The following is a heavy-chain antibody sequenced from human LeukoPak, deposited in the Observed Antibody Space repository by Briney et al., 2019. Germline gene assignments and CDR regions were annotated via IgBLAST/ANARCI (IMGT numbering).Heavy chain of an antibody. D-gene: IGHD3-9*01. CDR1: GFTFSSYW. CDR2: IKQDGSEK. V-gene: IGHV3-7*01. Sequence: GGSLRLSCAASGFTFSSYWMSWVRQAPGKGLEWVANIKQDGSEKYYVDSVKGRFTISRDNAKNSLYLQMNSLRAEDTAVYYCARVTPSYYDILTGYYSLYYYYGMDVWGQGTTVTVSS. CDR3: ARVTPSYYDILTGYYSLYYYYGMDV. J-gene: IGHJ6*02.